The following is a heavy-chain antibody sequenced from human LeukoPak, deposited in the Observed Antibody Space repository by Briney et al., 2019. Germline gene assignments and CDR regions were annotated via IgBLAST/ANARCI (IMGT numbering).Heavy chain of an antibody. CDR2: IYPGDSGP. D-gene: IGHD1-26*01. Sequence: HGESLKISCKVSGYSFTSYCIGWVRQMPGKGLEWMGIIYPGDSGPTYSPSFQGQVTISVDKSINTAYLQWSSLQASYTAMYYCGMSGDRVPLQDDVFDVWGQGTMVTVST. CDR1: GYSFTSYC. V-gene: IGHV5-51*01. CDR3: GMSGDRVPLQDDVFDV. J-gene: IGHJ3*01.